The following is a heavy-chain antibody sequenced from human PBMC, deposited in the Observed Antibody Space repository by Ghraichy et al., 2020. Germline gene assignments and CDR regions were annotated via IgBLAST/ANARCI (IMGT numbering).Heavy chain of an antibody. V-gene: IGHV3-72*01. CDR2: SRNKRNGYTK. J-gene: IGHJ4*02. Sequence: GGSLRLSCAASGFTFSDHYVDWVRQAPGKGLEWVGLSRNKRNGYTKEYAASVEGRFTISRDDSKSSVYLQMNSLKTEDTAVYYCATRIAVARGEDYLGQGTLVTVSS. CDR1: GFTFSDHY. D-gene: IGHD6-19*01. CDR3: ATRIAVARGEDY.